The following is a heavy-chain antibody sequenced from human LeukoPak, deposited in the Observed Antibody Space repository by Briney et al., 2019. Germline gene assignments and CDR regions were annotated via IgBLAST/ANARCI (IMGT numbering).Heavy chain of an antibody. V-gene: IGHV4-34*01. D-gene: IGHD3-10*01. J-gene: IGHJ3*02. Sequence: SETLSLTCAVYGGSFSGYYWSWIRQPPGKGLEWIGEINHSGSTNYSPSLKSRVTISLDTSRNQFSLKLTSVTAADTAVYYCAKSNGYGLVDIWGQGTMVTVSS. CDR2: INHSGST. CDR1: GGSFSGYY. CDR3: AKSNGYGLVDI.